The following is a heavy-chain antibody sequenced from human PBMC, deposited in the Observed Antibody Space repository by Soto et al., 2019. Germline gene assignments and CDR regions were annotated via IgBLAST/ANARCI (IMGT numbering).Heavy chain of an antibody. V-gene: IGHV2-70*11. J-gene: IGHJ6*02. CDR2: IDWDDDK. Sequence: SGPTLVNPTQTLTLTCTFSGFSLSTSGMCVSWIRQPPGKALEWLARIDWDDDKYYSTSLKTRLTISKDTSKNQVVLTMTNMDPVDTATYYCARYLSGSYDYYGMDVWGQGTTVTVSS. CDR1: GFSLSTSGMC. CDR3: ARYLSGSYDYYGMDV. D-gene: IGHD1-26*01.